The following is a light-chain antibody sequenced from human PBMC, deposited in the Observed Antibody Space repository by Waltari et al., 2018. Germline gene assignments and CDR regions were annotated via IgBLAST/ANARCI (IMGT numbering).Light chain of an antibody. Sequence: QSVLTQPPSVSAAPGQKVTISCSGSISNIGNYYVSWYHQLPGAAPRLLIYDNNQRPSGIPDRFSASKSGTSATLRITGLQIGDEADYYCATWDNSLREVVFGGGTKLTVL. CDR1: ISNIGNYY. CDR2: DNN. J-gene: IGLJ2*01. V-gene: IGLV1-51*01. CDR3: ATWDNSLREVV.